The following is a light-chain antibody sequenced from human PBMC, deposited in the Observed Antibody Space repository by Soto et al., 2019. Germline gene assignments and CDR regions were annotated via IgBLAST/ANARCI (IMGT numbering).Light chain of an antibody. CDR2: DVS. CDR1: SSDVGGYDY. V-gene: IGLV2-11*01. J-gene: IGLJ2*01. Sequence: QSALTQPRSVSGSPGQSVTISCTGTSSDVGGYDYVSWYQQSPDKAPKLIIHDVSQRPSGVPDRFSGSKSGNTASLTISGLQAEDEADYFCCSYAGTYTPVVFGGGTKLTVL. CDR3: CSYAGTYTPVV.